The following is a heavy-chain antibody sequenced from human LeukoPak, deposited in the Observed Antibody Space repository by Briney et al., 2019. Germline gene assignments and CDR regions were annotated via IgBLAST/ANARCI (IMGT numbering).Heavy chain of an antibody. CDR2: IYSSGST. CDR3: ARGRGSYYFDY. V-gene: IGHV4-4*07. J-gene: IGHJ4*02. CDR1: GGSISSYY. Sequence: PSETLSLTCTVSGGSISSYYWSWIRQPAGKGLEWIGHIYSSGSTTYNPSLESRVTMSVDTSKNQFSLKLSSVTAADTAVYYCARGRGSYYFDYWGQGTLVTVSS.